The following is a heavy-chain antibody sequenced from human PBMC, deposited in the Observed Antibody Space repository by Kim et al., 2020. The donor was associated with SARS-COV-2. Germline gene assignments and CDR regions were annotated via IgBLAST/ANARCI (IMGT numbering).Heavy chain of an antibody. CDR1: GGSISSSNW. J-gene: IGHJ5*02. D-gene: IGHD6-19*01. CDR3: ARAVSSAWTLREWFDP. V-gene: IGHV4-4*02. CDR2: VNYSGNT. Sequence: SETLSLICAVSGGSISSSNWWSWVRQPAGKGLEWIGEVNYSGNTEYNPSLKGRVTISVDKSKNQFSLNLRSVTAADTALYYCARAVSSAWTLREWFDPWGKGTLVTVSS.